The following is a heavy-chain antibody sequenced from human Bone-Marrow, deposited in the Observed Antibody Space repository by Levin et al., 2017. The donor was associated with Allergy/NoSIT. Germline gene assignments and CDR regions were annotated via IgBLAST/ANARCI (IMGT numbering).Heavy chain of an antibody. Sequence: SVKVSCKASGGTFSSYAISWVRQAPGQGLEWMGGIIPIFGTANYAQKFQGRVTITADESTSTAYMELSSLRSEDTAVYYCARDVGIAAATTDYWGQGTLVTVSS. J-gene: IGHJ4*02. D-gene: IGHD6-13*01. V-gene: IGHV1-69*13. CDR3: ARDVGIAAATTDY. CDR1: GGTFSSYA. CDR2: IIPIFGTA.